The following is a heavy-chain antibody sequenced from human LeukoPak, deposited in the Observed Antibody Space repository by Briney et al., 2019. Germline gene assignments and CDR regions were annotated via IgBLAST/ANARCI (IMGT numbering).Heavy chain of an antibody. CDR2: IKQDGSEK. V-gene: IGHV3-7*05. CDR3: AKYRADCFDI. D-gene: IGHD2-21*01. CDR1: GFXFSDYW. Sequence: GGSLRLSCAASGFXFSDYWISWVRQAPGKGLEWVANIKQDGSEKYYVDSVKGRFTISRDNAKNSLYLQMNSLRAEDTAVYYCAKYRADCFDIWGQGTMVTVSS. J-gene: IGHJ3*02.